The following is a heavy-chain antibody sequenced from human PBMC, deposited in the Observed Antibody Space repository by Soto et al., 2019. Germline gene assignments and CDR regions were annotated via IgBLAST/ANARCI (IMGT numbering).Heavy chain of an antibody. CDR1: GYTFTSYY. D-gene: IGHD6-6*01. CDR2: INPSGGST. Sequence: GASVKVSCKASGYTFTSYYMYWVRQAPGQGLEWMGLINPSGGSTTYAQRFQGRVTMTRDTSTSTVYMELSRLRSEDTAVYYCARDPSTSLDYWGQGTLVTVSS. V-gene: IGHV1-46*01. J-gene: IGHJ4*02. CDR3: ARDPSTSLDY.